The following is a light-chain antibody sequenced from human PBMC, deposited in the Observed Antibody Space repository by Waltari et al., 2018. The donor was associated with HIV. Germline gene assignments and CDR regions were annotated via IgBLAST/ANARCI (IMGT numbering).Light chain of an antibody. CDR2: EAS. J-gene: IGKJ1*01. CDR3: QHYNRFSGT. V-gene: IGKV1-5*03. Sequence: DIQMTQSPSTLSASVGDRVTITCRASQSISSWLAWYQQKPGKAPKVLIYEASSLESGVPSRFSGSGSGTDFTLTISSLQPGDFATYYCQHYNRFSGTFGQGTKVESK. CDR1: QSISSW.